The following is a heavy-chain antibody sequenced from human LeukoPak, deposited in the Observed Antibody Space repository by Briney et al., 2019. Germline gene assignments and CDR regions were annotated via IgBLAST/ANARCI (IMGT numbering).Heavy chain of an antibody. CDR1: GFTFSSYW. CDR3: TREYLTVSYFDY. CDR2: IKQDGSEQ. V-gene: IGHV3-7*05. D-gene: IGHD4-11*01. Sequence: GGSLRLSCAASGFTFSSYWMSWVRQAPGKGLESVANIKQDGSEQYYVDSVKGRFTISRDNAKNSLFLQMNSLRGEDTAVYYCTREYLTVSYFDYWGQGTLVTVSS. J-gene: IGHJ4*02.